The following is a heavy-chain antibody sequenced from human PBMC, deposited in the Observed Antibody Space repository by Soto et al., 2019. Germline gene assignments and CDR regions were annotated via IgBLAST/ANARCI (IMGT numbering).Heavy chain of an antibody. CDR3: AREEVAAAGPYYYGMDV. D-gene: IGHD6-13*01. CDR2: IWYDGSNK. V-gene: IGHV3-33*01. J-gene: IGHJ6*02. Sequence: PGGSLRLSCAASGFTFSSYGMHWVRQAPGKGLEWVAVIWYDGSNKYYADSVKGRFTISRDNSKNTLYLQMNSLRAEDTAGYYCAREEVAAAGPYYYGMDVWGQGTTVTVSS. CDR1: GFTFSSYG.